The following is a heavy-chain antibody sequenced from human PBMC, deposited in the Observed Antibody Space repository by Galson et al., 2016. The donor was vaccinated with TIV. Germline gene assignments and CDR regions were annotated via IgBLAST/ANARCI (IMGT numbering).Heavy chain of an antibody. Sequence: SVKVSCKASGNTFSTYPFNWVRQAPGQGLEWVGGFIPLFGTANYAQKFQGRVTITADESTSTLYMEVSSLRSEVTAVYYCAKGRNTAMDTYHYYYGMDVWGQGTTVIVSS. CDR2: FIPLFGTA. J-gene: IGHJ6*02. CDR3: AKGRNTAMDTYHYYYGMDV. CDR1: GNTFSTYP. D-gene: IGHD5-18*01. V-gene: IGHV1-69*13.